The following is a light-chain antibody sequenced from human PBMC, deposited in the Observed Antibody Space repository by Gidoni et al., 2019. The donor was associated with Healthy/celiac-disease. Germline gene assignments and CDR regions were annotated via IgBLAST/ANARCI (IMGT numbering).Light chain of an antibody. CDR1: QSVLYSSNNKNY. CDR3: QQYYSTPRT. V-gene: IGKV4-1*01. Sequence: DIVMTQSPDSLAVSLGERATINCKSSQSVLYSSNNKNYLAWYQQKPGQPTKLLIYWASTRESGVPDRFSGSGSGTDFTLTISSLKAEDVAVYYCQQYYSTPRTFGQGTKVEIK. J-gene: IGKJ1*01. CDR2: WAS.